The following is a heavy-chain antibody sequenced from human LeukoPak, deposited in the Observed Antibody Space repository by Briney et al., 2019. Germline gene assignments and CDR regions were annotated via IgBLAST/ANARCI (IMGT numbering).Heavy chain of an antibody. Sequence: GGSLRLSCAASGFTSSSYEMNWVRQAPGKGLEWVSYISSSGSTIYYADSVKGRFTISRDNAKNSLYLQMNSLRAEDTAVYYCARVGDYGDYIYYYYYGMDVWGQGTTVTVSS. CDR1: GFTSSSYE. CDR2: ISSSGSTI. CDR3: ARVGDYGDYIYYYYYGMDV. J-gene: IGHJ6*02. D-gene: IGHD4-17*01. V-gene: IGHV3-48*03.